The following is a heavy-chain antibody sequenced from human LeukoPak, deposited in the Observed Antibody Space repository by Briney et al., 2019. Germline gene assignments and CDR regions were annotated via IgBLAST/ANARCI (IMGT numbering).Heavy chain of an antibody. Sequence: SGTLSLTCAVSGGSISSNNWWSWVRQPPGKGLEWIGEIYQSGSTNYNPSLKSRVIISLDKSKNQFSLNLDSVTAADTAVYYCARNGAYCMDVWGQGTTVSVSS. D-gene: IGHD2-21*01. V-gene: IGHV4-4*02. CDR1: GGSISSNNW. CDR2: IYQSGST. CDR3: ARNGAYCMDV. J-gene: IGHJ6*02.